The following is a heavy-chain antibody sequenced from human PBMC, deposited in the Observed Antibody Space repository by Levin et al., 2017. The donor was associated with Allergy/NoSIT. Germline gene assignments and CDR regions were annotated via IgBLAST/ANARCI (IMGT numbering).Heavy chain of an antibody. D-gene: IGHD6-13*01. CDR3: AREIRAAAGTPIDY. Sequence: GASVKVSCKASGGTFSSYAISWVRQAPGQGLEWMGRIIPILGIANYAQKFQGRVTITADKSTSTAYMELSSLRSEDTAVYYCAREIRAAAGTPIDYWGQGTLVTVSS. J-gene: IGHJ4*02. V-gene: IGHV1-69*04. CDR1: GGTFSSYA. CDR2: IIPILGIA.